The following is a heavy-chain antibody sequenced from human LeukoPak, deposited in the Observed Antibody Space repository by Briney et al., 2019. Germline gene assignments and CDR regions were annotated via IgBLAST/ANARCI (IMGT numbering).Heavy chain of an antibody. CDR1: GYTFTSYG. V-gene: IGHV1-18*01. D-gene: IGHD5-18*01. CDR2: ISAYNGNT. CDR3: ARDNVDTAHLLDY. J-gene: IGHJ4*02. Sequence: ASVKVSCKASGYTFTSYGISWVRQAPGQGLELMGWISAYNGNTHYAQKLQGRVTMTTDTSTSTACMELRSLRSDDTAVYYCARDNVDTAHLLDYWGQGTLVTVSS.